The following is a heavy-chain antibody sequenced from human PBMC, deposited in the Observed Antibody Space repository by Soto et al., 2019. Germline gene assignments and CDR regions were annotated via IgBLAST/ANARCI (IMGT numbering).Heavy chain of an antibody. Sequence: SETLSLTCTVSGDSISSSYWNWIRQAPGKGLEWIGYIDDTGSTNYNPSLKSRVTLSVDPSNNQYSLKLSSVTAAGTAVYYCARGVLEWLLRDSYYYYMDVWGKGTTVTGSS. V-gene: IGHV4-59*01. D-gene: IGHD3-3*01. J-gene: IGHJ6*03. CDR2: IDDTGST. CDR1: GDSISSSY. CDR3: ARGVLEWLLRDSYYYYMDV.